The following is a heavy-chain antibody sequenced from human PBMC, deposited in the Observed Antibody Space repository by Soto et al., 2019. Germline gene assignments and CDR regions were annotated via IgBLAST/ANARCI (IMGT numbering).Heavy chain of an antibody. D-gene: IGHD4-17*01. CDR3: ASTDYGDYFVDY. J-gene: IGHJ4*02. CDR2: IYYSGST. V-gene: IGHV4-59*08. CDR1: GGSISSYY. Sequence: SESLSLTCTVPGGSISSYYWSWIRQPPGKGLEWIGYIYYSGSTNYNPSLKSRVTISVDTSKNQFSLKLSSATAADTAVYYCASTDYGDYFVDYWGQGTLVTVSS.